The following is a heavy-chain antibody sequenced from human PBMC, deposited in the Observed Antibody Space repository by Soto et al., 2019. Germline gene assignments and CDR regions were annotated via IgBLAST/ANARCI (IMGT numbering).Heavy chain of an antibody. D-gene: IGHD5-18*01. J-gene: IGHJ4*02. V-gene: IGHV3-30*18. CDR3: AKGSTAMTYFDY. CDR1: GFTFSSYG. Sequence: QVQLVESGGGVDQRGRSLRLSCAASGFTFSSYGMHWVRQAPGKGLEWVAVISYDGSNKYYADSVKGRFTISRDNSKNTLYLQMNSLRAEDTAVYYCAKGSTAMTYFDYWGQGTLVTVSS. CDR2: ISYDGSNK.